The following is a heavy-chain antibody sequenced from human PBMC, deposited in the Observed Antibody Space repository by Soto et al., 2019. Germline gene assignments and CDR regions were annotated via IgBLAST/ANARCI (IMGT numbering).Heavy chain of an antibody. CDR2: VFHSGST. J-gene: IGHJ4*02. CDR1: GGSITSYY. Sequence: PSETLSLTCTISGGSITSYYWSWIRQPPGKGLEWIGYVFHSGSTGYNPSLKSRVTISVDTSKNLFSLKLISVTAADTAVYYCASSRWTRGYWGQGTLVTSPQ. V-gene: IGHV4-59*01. D-gene: IGHD2-15*01. CDR3: ASSRWTRGY.